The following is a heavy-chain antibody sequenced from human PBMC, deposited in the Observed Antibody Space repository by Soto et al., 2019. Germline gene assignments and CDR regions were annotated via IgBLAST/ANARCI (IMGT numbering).Heavy chain of an antibody. CDR1: GTIFTDYE. D-gene: IGHD3-10*01. J-gene: IGHJ3*01. CDR3: ARGSESELADGAFEL. Sequence: PGGSRRSPGAPVGTIFTDYEMTWVRKAPGKGLEWMSYISTSGRNIYYAGSVTCRFSMYRYDTEKSLYLHLNRWRDVDTSVYYIARGSESELADGAFELWGQGTMVTVS. CDR2: ISTSGRNI. V-gene: IGHV3-48*03.